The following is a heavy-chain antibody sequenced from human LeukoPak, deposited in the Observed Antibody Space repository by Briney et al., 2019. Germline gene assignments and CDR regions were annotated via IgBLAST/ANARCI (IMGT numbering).Heavy chain of an antibody. Sequence: GESLKISCKASGYSFTSYWIGWVRQMPGKGLEGMGTIFPGDSDTRYSPSFQGQVTISGGKSISTAYLQWSSLKASDTAIYYCARLRYCSGGSCYGDYWGQGTLLTVSS. J-gene: IGHJ4*02. V-gene: IGHV5-51*01. CDR3: ARLRYCSGGSCYGDY. CDR2: IFPGDSDT. D-gene: IGHD2-15*01. CDR1: GYSFTSYW.